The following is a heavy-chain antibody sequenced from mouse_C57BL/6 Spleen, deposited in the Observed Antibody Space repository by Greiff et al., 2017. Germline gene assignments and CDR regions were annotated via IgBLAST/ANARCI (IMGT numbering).Heavy chain of an antibody. V-gene: IGHV1-54*01. Sequence: QVQLQQSGAELVRPGTSVKVSCKASGYAFTNYLIEWVKQRPGQGLEWIGVINPGSGGTNYNEKFKGKATLTADKSSSTAYMQLSSLTSEDSAVYFCARERNYGTFFDYGGQGTTLTVSS. CDR3: ARERNYGTFFDY. CDR2: INPGSGGT. CDR1: GYAFTNYL. D-gene: IGHD1-1*01. J-gene: IGHJ2*01.